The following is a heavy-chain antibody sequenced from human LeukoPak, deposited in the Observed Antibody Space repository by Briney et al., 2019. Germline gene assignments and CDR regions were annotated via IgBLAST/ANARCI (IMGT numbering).Heavy chain of an antibody. CDR3: AGYCTSSRCYGDDY. V-gene: IGHV3-9*01. CDR1: GFIFDDYA. D-gene: IGHD2-2*01. CDR2: ISWNSDMI. J-gene: IGHJ4*02. Sequence: GGSLRLSCAASGFIFDDYAMHWVRQVPGNALEGVSGISWNSDMIGYADSVKGRFTISRDNAKNSLNLQMNSLRPEDTALYYCAGYCTSSRCYGDDYWGQGTLVTVSS.